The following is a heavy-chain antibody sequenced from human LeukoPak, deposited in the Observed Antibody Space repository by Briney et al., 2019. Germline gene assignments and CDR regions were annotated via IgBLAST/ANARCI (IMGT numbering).Heavy chain of an antibody. CDR1: GYTFTSYG. D-gene: IGHD4-17*01. V-gene: IGHV1-18*01. Sequence: ASVKVSCTASGYTFTSYGISWVRQAPGQGLEWMGWISAYNGNTNYAQKLQGRVTMTTDTSTSTAYMELRSLRSDDTAVYYCARAGGTYGPYYFDYWGQGTLVTVSS. CDR2: ISAYNGNT. J-gene: IGHJ4*02. CDR3: ARAGGTYGPYYFDY.